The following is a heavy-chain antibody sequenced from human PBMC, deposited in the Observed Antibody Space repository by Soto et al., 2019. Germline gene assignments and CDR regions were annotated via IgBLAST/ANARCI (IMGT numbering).Heavy chain of an antibody. V-gene: IGHV4-34*01. CDR3: XRDKITGLFDY. J-gene: IGHJ4*02. D-gene: IGHD2-8*02. CDR2: INHSGST. Sequence: PSETLSLTCAVYGGSFSGYYWTWIRQPPGTGLEWIGEINHSGSTNYNPSLKSRVTISVDTSKNQFSLKLTSVTAADTAVDYWXRDKITGLFDYWGQGTLVTVSS. CDR1: GGSFSGYY.